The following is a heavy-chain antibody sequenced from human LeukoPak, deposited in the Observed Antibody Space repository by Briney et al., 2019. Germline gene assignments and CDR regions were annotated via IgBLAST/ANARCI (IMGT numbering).Heavy chain of an antibody. V-gene: IGHV4-61*02. CDR2: IHTSGST. Sequence: SETLSLTCTVSGGSINSGNYYWSWIRQPAGKGLVWIGRIHTSGSTNSNPSLKSRVTISVDTSKNQFSLKLSSVTAADTAVYYCARGAQVVPASVWFDPWGQGTLVTVSS. J-gene: IGHJ5*02. CDR3: ARGAQVVPASVWFDP. D-gene: IGHD2-2*01. CDR1: GGSINSGNYY.